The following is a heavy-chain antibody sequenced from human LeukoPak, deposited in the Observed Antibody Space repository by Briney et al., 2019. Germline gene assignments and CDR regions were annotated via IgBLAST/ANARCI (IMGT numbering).Heavy chain of an antibody. D-gene: IGHD6-13*01. CDR2: IYYSGST. CDR1: GGSISSSSYY. J-gene: IGHJ4*02. V-gene: IGHV4-39*07. Sequence: PSETLSLTCTVSGGSISSSSYYWGWIRQPPGKGLEWIGNIYYSGSTYYNPSLKSRVTISVDTSKNQFSLKLSPVTAADTAVYYCASDSSSWTFDYWGQGTLVTVSS. CDR3: ASDSSSWTFDY.